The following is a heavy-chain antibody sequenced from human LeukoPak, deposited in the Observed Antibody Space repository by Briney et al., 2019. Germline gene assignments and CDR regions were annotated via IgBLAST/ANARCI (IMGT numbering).Heavy chain of an antibody. V-gene: IGHV3-23*01. CDR3: ARQGGFYGFDI. Sequence: PGGSLRLSCAASGFTFSSYAMDWVRQAPGKGLEWVAAISGNGAITFCADSVKGRFTISRDNSRTTLNLEMNSLRAEDTAVYYCARQGGFYGFDIWGQGTVVIVSS. CDR1: GFTFSSYA. J-gene: IGHJ3*02. D-gene: IGHD2/OR15-2a*01. CDR2: ISGNGAIT.